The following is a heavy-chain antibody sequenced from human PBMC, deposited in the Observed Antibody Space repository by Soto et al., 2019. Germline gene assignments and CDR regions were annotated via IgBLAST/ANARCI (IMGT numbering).Heavy chain of an antibody. CDR1: GYTFTSYD. Sequence: QVQLVQSGAEVKKPGASVKLACKASGYTFTSYDINWVRQATGQGLEWMGWMNPHSGNTGYAQQFQGRVTMTRNTSLSTAYMELSSLRSEDTAVYYCARSTNGYGDRHWGQGTLVTVSS. J-gene: IGHJ4*02. CDR3: ARSTNGYGDRH. D-gene: IGHD4-17*01. V-gene: IGHV1-8*01. CDR2: MNPHSGNT.